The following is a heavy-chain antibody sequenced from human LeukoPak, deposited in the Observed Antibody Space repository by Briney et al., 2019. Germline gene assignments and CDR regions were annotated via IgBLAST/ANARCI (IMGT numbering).Heavy chain of an antibody. CDR1: GYTFTSYA. CDR3: ARVWVPYYYYGMDV. J-gene: IGHJ6*02. CDR2: INAGNGNT. V-gene: IGHV1-3*01. Sequence: GASVKVSCKASGYTFTSYAMHWVRQAPGQRLEWMGWINAGNGNTKYSQKFQGRATITRDTSASTAYMELSSLRSEDTAVYYCARVWVPYYYYGMDVWGQGTTVTVSS. D-gene: IGHD7-27*01.